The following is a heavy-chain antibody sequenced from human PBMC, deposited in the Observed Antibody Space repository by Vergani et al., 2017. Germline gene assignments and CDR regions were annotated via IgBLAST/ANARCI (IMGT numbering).Heavy chain of an antibody. V-gene: IGHV3-30-3*02. Sequence: QVQLVESGGGVVQPGRSLRLSCAASGFTFSSYAMHWVRQAPGKGLEWVAVISYDGSNKYYADSVKGRFTISRDNSKNTLYLQMNSLRAEDTAVYYCAKSSKSGWYLGAFDIWGQGTMVTVSS. CDR2: ISYDGSNK. CDR3: AKSSKSGWYLGAFDI. J-gene: IGHJ3*02. D-gene: IGHD6-13*01. CDR1: GFTFSSYA.